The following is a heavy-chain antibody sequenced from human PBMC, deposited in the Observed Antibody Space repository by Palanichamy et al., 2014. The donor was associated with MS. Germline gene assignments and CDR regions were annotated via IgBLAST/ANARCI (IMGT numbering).Heavy chain of an antibody. D-gene: IGHD6-6*01. CDR2: IKQDGSEK. Sequence: EVQLVESGGGLVQPGGSLRLSCAASGFTFSSYWMSWVRQAPGKGLEWVANIKQDGSEKYYVDSVKGRFTISRDNAKNSLYLQMNSLRAEDTAVYYCARDRIAARPGKPYYYYGMDVWGPGTTVTVSS. V-gene: IGHV3-7*01. CDR1: GFTFSSYW. J-gene: IGHJ6*02. CDR3: ARDRIAARPGKPYYYYGMDV.